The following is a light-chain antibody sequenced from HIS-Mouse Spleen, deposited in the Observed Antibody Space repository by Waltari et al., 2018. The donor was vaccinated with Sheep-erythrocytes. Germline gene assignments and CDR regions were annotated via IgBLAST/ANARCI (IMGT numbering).Light chain of an antibody. V-gene: IGLV3-10*01. CDR3: YSTDSSGNHRV. CDR2: EDS. J-gene: IGLJ2*01. CDR1: ALSKKY. Sequence: SYELTQPPSVSVSPGQTARTLCSGGALSKKYAYLYQQKSGQAPVLVIYEDSKRPSGIPERFSGSSSGTMATLTISGAQVEDEADYYCYSTDSSGNHRVFGGGTKLIIL.